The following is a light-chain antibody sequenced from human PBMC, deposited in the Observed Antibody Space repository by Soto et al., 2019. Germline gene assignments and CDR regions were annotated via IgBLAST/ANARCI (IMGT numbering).Light chain of an antibody. Sequence: EIVLTQSPGTLSLSPGERASLSCRASESVRSSYLAWYQQKPGQAPRLLIYGVSSRATGIPDRFSGSGSGTDFTLVISRLELAEFVVYYCQQYGSSPPTFGPGTRLDNK. CDR2: GVS. CDR3: QQYGSSPPT. CDR1: ESVRSSY. V-gene: IGKV3-20*01. J-gene: IGKJ5*01.